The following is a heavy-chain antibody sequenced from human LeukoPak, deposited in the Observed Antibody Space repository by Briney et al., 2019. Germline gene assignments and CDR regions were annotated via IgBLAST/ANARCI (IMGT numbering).Heavy chain of an antibody. CDR2: ISYDGSNK. D-gene: IGHD1-7*01. Sequence: PGGSLRLSCAASGFTFSSYAMHWVRQAPGKGLEWVAVISYDGSNKYYADSVKGRFTISRDNSKNTLYLQMNSLRAEDTAVYYCARGHRYNWNLYFDYWGQGTLVTVSS. V-gene: IGHV3-30-3*01. CDR3: ARGHRYNWNLYFDY. CDR1: GFTFSSYA. J-gene: IGHJ4*02.